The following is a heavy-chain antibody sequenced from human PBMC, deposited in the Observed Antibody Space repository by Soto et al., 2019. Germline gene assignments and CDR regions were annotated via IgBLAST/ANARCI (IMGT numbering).Heavy chain of an antibody. CDR3: AKRSVSGTYSPFDY. D-gene: IGHD1-7*01. Sequence: GGSLRLSCVASGFTFSNYALSWVRQTAGKGLEWISAINDNGGSTYHADSVKGRFTISRDNSKNTLYLQMNSLRSEDTAIYYCAKRSVSGTYSPFDYWGQGTLVTVSS. CDR1: GFTFSNYA. CDR2: INDNGGST. V-gene: IGHV3-23*01. J-gene: IGHJ4*02.